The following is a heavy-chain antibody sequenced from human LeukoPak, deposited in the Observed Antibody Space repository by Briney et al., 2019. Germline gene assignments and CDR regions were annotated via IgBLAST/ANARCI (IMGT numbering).Heavy chain of an antibody. J-gene: IGHJ5*02. CDR3: ARDPTYYYDTTGYYGGNWLDP. Sequence: GASVKVSCKASGYTFTDYSMHCVRQAPGQGLEWMGWINPKSGGTKYAQKFQGRVTMTRDTSISTAYLELSRLRSDDTAVYYCARDPTYYYDTTGYYGGNWLDPWGQGTLVTVSS. CDR2: INPKSGGT. D-gene: IGHD3-22*01. V-gene: IGHV1-2*02. CDR1: GYTFTDYS.